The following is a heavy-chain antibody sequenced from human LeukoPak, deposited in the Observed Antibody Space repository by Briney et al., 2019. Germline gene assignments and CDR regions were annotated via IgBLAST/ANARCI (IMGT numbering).Heavy chain of an antibody. CDR1: GGSISSGGYY. CDR2: IYYSGST. Sequence: PSQTLSLTCTVSGGSISSGGYYWSWIRQHPGKCLEWIGYIYYSGSTYYNPSLKSRVTISVDTSKNQFSLKLSSVTAADTAVYYCARGLGRYDFWSGYYNGNWFDPWGQGTLVTVSS. D-gene: IGHD3-3*01. CDR3: ARGLGRYDFWSGYYNGNWFDP. J-gene: IGHJ5*02. V-gene: IGHV4-31*03.